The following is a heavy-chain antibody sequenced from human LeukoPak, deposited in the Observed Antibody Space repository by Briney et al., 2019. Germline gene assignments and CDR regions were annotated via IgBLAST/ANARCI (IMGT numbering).Heavy chain of an antibody. V-gene: IGHV3-21*01. Sequence: KPGGSLRLSCAASGFTFSSYSMNWVRQAPGKGLEWVSSISSSSSYIYYADSVKGRFTISRDNAKNSLYLQMNSLRAEDTAVYYCANNEGHSGYNSYFDYWGQGTLVTVSS. CDR1: GFTFSSYS. D-gene: IGHD5-12*01. CDR3: ANNEGHSGYNSYFDY. CDR2: ISSSSSYI. J-gene: IGHJ4*02.